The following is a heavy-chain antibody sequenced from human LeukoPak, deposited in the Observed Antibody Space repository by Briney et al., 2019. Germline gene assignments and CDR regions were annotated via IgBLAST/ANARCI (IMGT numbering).Heavy chain of an antibody. J-gene: IGHJ6*03. V-gene: IGHV4-34*01. Sequence: SSETLSLTCAVYGGSFSGYYWSWIRQPPGKGLEWIGEINHSGSTNYNPSLKSRVTISVDTSKNQFSLKLSSVTAADTAVYYCASLTRQGRVKYYYYYMDVWGKGTTVTVSS. CDR2: INHSGST. D-gene: IGHD2-8*02. CDR1: GGSFSGYY. CDR3: ASLTRQGRVKYYYYYMDV.